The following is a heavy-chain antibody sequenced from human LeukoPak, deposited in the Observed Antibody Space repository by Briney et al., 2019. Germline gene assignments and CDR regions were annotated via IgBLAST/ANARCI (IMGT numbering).Heavy chain of an antibody. D-gene: IGHD3-22*01. CDR1: GFTFSSYA. CDR3: ARNRRAYYDSSGYYYQDYHFDY. Sequence: GGSLRLSCAASGFTFSSYAMSWVRQAPGKGLEWVAVISYDGSNKYYADSVKGRFTISRDNSKNTLYLQMNSLRAEDTAVYYCARNRRAYYDSSGYYYQDYHFDYWGQGTLVTVSS. V-gene: IGHV3-30-3*01. J-gene: IGHJ4*02. CDR2: ISYDGSNK.